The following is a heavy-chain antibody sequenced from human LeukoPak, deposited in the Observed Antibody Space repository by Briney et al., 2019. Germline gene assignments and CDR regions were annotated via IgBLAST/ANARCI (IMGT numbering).Heavy chain of an antibody. CDR3: AKSSGNYLNYYYYMDV. J-gene: IGHJ6*03. D-gene: IGHD3-10*01. Sequence: GGSLRLSCAASGFTFVDYAMCCGPPAPGEGLEWGSGICWNSGSIGYEDSVRRRFTISRDNAKNSQYLQMNSLRGEETDLYYCAKSSGNYLNYYYYMDVWGKGTTVTISS. V-gene: IGHV3-9*01. CDR2: ICWNSGSI. CDR1: GFTFVDYA.